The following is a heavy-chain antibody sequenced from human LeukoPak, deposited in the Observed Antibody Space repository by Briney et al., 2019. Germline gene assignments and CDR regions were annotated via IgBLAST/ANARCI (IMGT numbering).Heavy chain of an antibody. CDR2: ISGSGGST. V-gene: IGHV3-23*01. D-gene: IGHD2-15*01. CDR1: GFTFSRYA. J-gene: IGHJ4*02. CDR3: AKSTRRYCSGGSCCFDY. Sequence: PGGSLRLSCAASGFTFSRYAMSWVGQAPGKGLEGVSAISGSGGSTYYADSVKGRFTISRDNSKNTLYLQMNSLRAEATAVYHRAKSTRRYCSGGSCCFDYWGQGTLVTVPS.